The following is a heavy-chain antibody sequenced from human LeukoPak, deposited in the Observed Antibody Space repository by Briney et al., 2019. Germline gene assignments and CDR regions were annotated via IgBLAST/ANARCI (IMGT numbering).Heavy chain of an antibody. V-gene: IGHV3-7*01. CDR3: ARDQIYCTGGYCYFDY. CDR1: GFTFSSYW. D-gene: IGHD2-8*02. Sequence: GGSLRLSCAASGFTFSSYWMSWVRQAPGKGLEWVANIKQDGSEKYYVDSVKGRFTISRDNAKNSLYLQMNGVRAEDTAVYYCARDQIYCTGGYCYFDYWGRGTLVTVSS. J-gene: IGHJ4*02. CDR2: IKQDGSEK.